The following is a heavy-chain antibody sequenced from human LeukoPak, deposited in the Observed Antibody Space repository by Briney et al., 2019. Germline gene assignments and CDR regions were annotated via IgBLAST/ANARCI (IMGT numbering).Heavy chain of an antibody. CDR3: ARDLSGVTGYTYGRGIDY. V-gene: IGHV3-21*01. J-gene: IGHJ4*02. Sequence: GGSLRLSCAASGYTFSSYSMNWVRQAPGKGLEWVSSISSSSSYIYYADSVKGRFTISRDNAKTSLYLQMNSLRAEDTAVYYCARDLSGVTGYTYGRGIDYWGQGTLVTVSS. CDR2: ISSSSSYI. CDR1: GYTFSSYS. D-gene: IGHD5-18*01.